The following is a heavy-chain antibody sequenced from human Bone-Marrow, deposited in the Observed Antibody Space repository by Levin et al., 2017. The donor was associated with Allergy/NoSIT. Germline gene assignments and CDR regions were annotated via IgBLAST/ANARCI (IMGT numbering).Heavy chain of an antibody. Sequence: ASGPTLVKPTETLTLTCTVSGFSFTRPSMGVAWLRQPPGKALEWLTHIFSDGEESFSTSLRSRLTISKDTSKSQVVLTMTNMDPLATAPYYCALILLFVRWHAFALWGHGTLVTVSS. CDR1: GFSFTRPSMG. V-gene: IGHV2-26*01. J-gene: IGHJ3*01. CDR3: ALILLFVRWHAFAL. CDR2: IFSDGEE. D-gene: IGHD2-21*02.